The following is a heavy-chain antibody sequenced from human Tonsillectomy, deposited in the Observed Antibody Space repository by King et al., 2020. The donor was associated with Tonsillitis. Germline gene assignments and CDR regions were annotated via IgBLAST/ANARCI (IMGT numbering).Heavy chain of an antibody. J-gene: IGHJ4*02. CDR3: TRTSGYADY. Sequence: VQLVESGGGLVQPGRSLRLSCTASGFTFGDNPMTWVRQAPGKGLEWVGFIRSKANGGTTEYAASVKGRFTVSRDDSKSIAYLQMNSLKTEDTAVYYCTRTSGYADYWGQGTLVTVSS. V-gene: IGHV3-49*04. CDR2: IRSKANGGTT. D-gene: IGHD6-25*01. CDR1: GFTFGDNP.